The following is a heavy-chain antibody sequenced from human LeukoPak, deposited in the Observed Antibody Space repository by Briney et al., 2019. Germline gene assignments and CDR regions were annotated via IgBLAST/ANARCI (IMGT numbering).Heavy chain of an antibody. CDR3: AKEMVGGNGLRYFEGYFDY. J-gene: IGHJ4*02. D-gene: IGHD3-9*01. CDR2: IKQDGSEK. Sequence: AGGSLRLSCAASGFTFSSYWMSWVRQAPGKGLEWVANIKQDGSEKYYVDSVKGRFTISRDNAKNSLYLQMNSLRAEDTAVYYCAKEMVGGNGLRYFEGYFDYWGQGTLVTVSS. CDR1: GFTFSSYW. V-gene: IGHV3-7*01.